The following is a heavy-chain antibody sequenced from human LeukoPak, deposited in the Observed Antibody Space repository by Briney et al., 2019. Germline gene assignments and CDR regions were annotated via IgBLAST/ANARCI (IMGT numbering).Heavy chain of an antibody. CDR2: ISGSGGST. J-gene: IGHJ4*02. V-gene: IGHV3-23*01. Sequence: GGSLRLSCAASGFTFSSYGMSWVRQAPGKGLEWVSGISGSGGSTYYADSVKGRFTISRDNSKNTLYLQMNSLRAEDTAVYYCARIEMATIDFDYWGQGTLVTVSS. D-gene: IGHD5-24*01. CDR1: GFTFSSYG. CDR3: ARIEMATIDFDY.